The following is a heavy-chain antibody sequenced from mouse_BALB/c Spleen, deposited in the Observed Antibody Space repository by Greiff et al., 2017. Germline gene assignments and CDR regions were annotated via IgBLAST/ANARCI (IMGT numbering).Heavy chain of an antibody. CDR2: ISSGGST. Sequence: EVMLVESGGGLVKPGGSLKLSCAASGFTFSSYAMSWVRQTPEKRLEWVASISSGGSTYYPDSVKGRFTISRDNARNILYLQMSSLRSEDTAMYYCARGPLRGDMDYWGQGTSVTVSS. D-gene: IGHD6-1*01. V-gene: IGHV5-6-5*01. CDR3: ARGPLRGDMDY. CDR1: GFTFSSYA. J-gene: IGHJ4*01.